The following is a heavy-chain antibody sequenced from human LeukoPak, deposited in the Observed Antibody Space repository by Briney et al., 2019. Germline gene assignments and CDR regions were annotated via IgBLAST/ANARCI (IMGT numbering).Heavy chain of an antibody. Sequence: ASVKISCKASGYIFTNYYMHWVRQAPGQGLEWLGIINPSGGSTTYAQKFQGRVTMTSDMSTNTAYMELSSLISEDTAVYYCTRDPGLTNFYYYMDAWGKGTTVTVSS. J-gene: IGHJ6*03. V-gene: IGHV1-46*01. CDR3: TRDPGLTNFYYYMDA. CDR1: GYIFTNYY. CDR2: INPSGGST. D-gene: IGHD4-11*01.